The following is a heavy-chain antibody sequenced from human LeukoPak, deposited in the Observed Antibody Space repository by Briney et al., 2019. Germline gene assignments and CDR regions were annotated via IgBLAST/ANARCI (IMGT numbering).Heavy chain of an antibody. CDR1: GFTFSSYW. J-gene: IGHJ3*02. Sequence: GSLRLSCAASGFTFSSYWMSWVRQAPGKGLEWVANIKQDGSEKYYVDSVKGRFTISRDNAKNSLYLQMNSLRAEDTAVYYCGITMVRGVADAFDIWGQGTMVTVSS. CDR2: IKQDGSEK. D-gene: IGHD3-10*01. CDR3: GITMVRGVADAFDI. V-gene: IGHV3-7*01.